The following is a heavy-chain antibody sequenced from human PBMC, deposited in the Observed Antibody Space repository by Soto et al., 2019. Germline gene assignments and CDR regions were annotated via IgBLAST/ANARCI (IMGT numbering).Heavy chain of an antibody. Sequence: ASVKVSCKASGYTFTSYGINWVRQAPGQGPEWMGRINPNNGDTNCAQKFQGRVTMTTDTPTSTAYMELRSLRSDDTAVYYCAINDDSSYVWFDPWGQGTLVTVSS. J-gene: IGHJ5*02. CDR1: GYTFTSYG. CDR2: INPNNGDT. D-gene: IGHD4-4*01. CDR3: AINDDSSYVWFDP. V-gene: IGHV1-18*01.